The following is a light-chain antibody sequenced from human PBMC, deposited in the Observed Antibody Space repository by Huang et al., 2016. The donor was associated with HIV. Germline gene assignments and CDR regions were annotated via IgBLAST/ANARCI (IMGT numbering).Light chain of an antibody. CDR1: QNVGSS. J-gene: IGKJ4*01. CDR3: QHSDGLSPLT. V-gene: IGKV1-8*01. Sequence: IRMTQSPSSLSASTGDRVTITCRASQNVGSSLAWYQQRPGRAPVLLIYDASTLQRGVPSRFSGSRSRTVFTLTIGCLQVEDAATYYCQHSDGLSPLTFGGGT. CDR2: DAS.